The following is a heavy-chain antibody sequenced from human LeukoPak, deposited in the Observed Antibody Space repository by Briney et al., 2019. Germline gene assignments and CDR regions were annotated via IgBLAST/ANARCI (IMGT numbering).Heavy chain of an antibody. V-gene: IGHV3-53*01. CDR3: ARYGSGSRATLGY. D-gene: IGHD3-10*01. J-gene: IGHJ4*02. CDR2: IYSGGYT. Sequence: PGGSLRLSCAASGFTVSSNYMSWVRQAPGKGLEWVSVIYSGGYTYYADSVKGRFTISRDNSKNTLYLQMNSLRAEDTAVYYCARYGSGSRATLGYWGQGTLVTVSS. CDR1: GFTVSSNY.